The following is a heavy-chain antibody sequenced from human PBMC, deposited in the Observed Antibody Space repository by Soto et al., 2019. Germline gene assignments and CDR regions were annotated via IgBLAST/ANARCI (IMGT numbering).Heavy chain of an antibody. CDR3: ARGRIPTEPYYFDY. Sequence: GESLKISCKASGYTFTSYGISWVRQAPGQGLEWMGWISAYNGNTNYAQKLQGRVTMTTDTSTSTAYMELRSLRSDDTAVYYCARGRIPTEPYYFDYWGQGTLVTAPQ. D-gene: IGHD1-1*01. V-gene: IGHV1-18*01. J-gene: IGHJ4*02. CDR1: GYTFTSYG. CDR2: ISAYNGNT.